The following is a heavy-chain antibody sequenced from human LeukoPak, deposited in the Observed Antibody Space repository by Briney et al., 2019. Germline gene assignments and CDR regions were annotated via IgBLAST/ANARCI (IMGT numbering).Heavy chain of an antibody. J-gene: IGHJ4*02. CDR1: GFTFSSYE. V-gene: IGHV3-48*03. CDR2: ISSSGSTI. Sequence: GGSLRLSCAASGFTFSSYEMNWVRQAPGKGLEWVSYISSSGSTIYYADSVKGRFTISRDNAKNSLYLQMNSLRAEDTAVYYCATFSSSWYLFDYWGRGTLVTVSS. D-gene: IGHD6-13*01. CDR3: ATFSSSWYLFDY.